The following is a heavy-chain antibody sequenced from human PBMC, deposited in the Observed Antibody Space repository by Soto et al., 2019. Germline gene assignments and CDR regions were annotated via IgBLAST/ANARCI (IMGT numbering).Heavy chain of an antibody. V-gene: IGHV1-18*04. D-gene: IGHD3-22*01. CDR2: ISGYNGNT. J-gene: IGHJ4*02. CDR1: GYTFTIYG. Sequence: QVQLVQSGAEVKKPGASVKVSCKASGYTFTIYGISWVRQAPGQGLEWMGCISGYNGNTDYAQNLQDRVPLTTDASTSSVYMELRSLRSDDTAVYYCARVDYYDSSGYYGYWGQGTLITVSS. CDR3: ARVDYYDSSGYYGY.